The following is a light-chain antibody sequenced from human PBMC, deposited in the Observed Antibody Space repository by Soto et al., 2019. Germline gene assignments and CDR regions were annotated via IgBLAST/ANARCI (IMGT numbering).Light chain of an antibody. CDR3: QQYDNIMYT. J-gene: IGKJ2*01. V-gene: IGKV1-5*01. CDR1: HTISSW. Sequence: DIQMTQSPSTLSGSVGDRVTITCRASHTISSWLALYQHKPEKAPKLLVYDGSDLETRVPSKFRGSGSGTDFTSNISSLQPEDIATYYCQQYDNIMYTFGQGTKVDIK. CDR2: DGS.